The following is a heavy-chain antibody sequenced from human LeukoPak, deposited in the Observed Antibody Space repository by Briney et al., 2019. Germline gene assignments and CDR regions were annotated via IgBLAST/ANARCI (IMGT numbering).Heavy chain of an antibody. V-gene: IGHV3-30*04. J-gene: IGHJ4*02. CDR2: ISYDGSNK. D-gene: IGHD6-19*01. CDR1: GFTFSSYA. CDR3: ASSKQWLSYFDY. Sequence: PGGSLRLSCAASGFTFSSYAMHWVRQAPGKGLEWVAVISYDGSNKYYADSVKGRFTISRDNSKNTLYLQMNSLRAEDTAVYYCASSKQWLSYFDYWGQGTLVTVSS.